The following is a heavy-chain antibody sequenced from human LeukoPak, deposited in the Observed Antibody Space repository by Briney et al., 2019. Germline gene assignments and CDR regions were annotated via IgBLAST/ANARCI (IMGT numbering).Heavy chain of an antibody. CDR1: GFTFDDYA. J-gene: IGHJ4*02. CDR2: ISWNSGSI. Sequence: GRSLRLSCAASGFTFDDYAMQWVRQAPGKGLEWVSGISWNSGSIGYADSVKGRFTISRDNAKNSLYLQMNSLRAEDTALYYCAKGVVGATSTFFDYWGQGTLVTVSS. V-gene: IGHV3-9*01. D-gene: IGHD1-26*01. CDR3: AKGVVGATSTFFDY.